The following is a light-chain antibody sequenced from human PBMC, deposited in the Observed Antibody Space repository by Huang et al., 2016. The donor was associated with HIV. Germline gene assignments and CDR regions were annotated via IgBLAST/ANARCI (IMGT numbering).Light chain of an antibody. CDR3: HNYNSAPQT. V-gene: IGKV1-27*01. Sequence: DIQMTQSPSSLSASVGDRVTITCRASQGISHFLAWYQQKPGKVPKLLIYAASTLQSGVPSRCSGSGSVTDFTLTISSLQPEDFATYYCHNYNSAPQTFGPGTKVDI. CDR1: QGISHF. CDR2: AAS. J-gene: IGKJ3*01.